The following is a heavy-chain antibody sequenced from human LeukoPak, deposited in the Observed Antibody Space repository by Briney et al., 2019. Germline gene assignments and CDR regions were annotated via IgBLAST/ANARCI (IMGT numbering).Heavy chain of an antibody. D-gene: IGHD4-11*01. Sequence: SETLSLTCAVYGGSLSGYYWSWIRQPPGKGLEWIGEINHSGSTNHNPSLTSRVTISVDTSKNQFSLKLSSVTAADTAVYYCARHVRRTTTDYYGMDVWGQGTTVTVSS. V-gene: IGHV4-34*01. J-gene: IGHJ6*02. CDR2: INHSGST. CDR3: ARHVRRTTTDYYGMDV. CDR1: GGSLSGYY.